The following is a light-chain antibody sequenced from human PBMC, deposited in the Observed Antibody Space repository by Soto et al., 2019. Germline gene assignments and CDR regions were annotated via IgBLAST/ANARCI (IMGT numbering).Light chain of an antibody. Sequence: EIVLTQSPGTLSLSPGERATLSCRASQSVSSAYLAWYQQRPGQAPRLLIYGGSSRATGIPDRFSGRGSGTDFSLTISRLEPEEFALYYCQQYDTSPITFRQGTRLEIK. CDR2: GGS. CDR1: QSVSSAY. CDR3: QQYDTSPIT. V-gene: IGKV3-20*01. J-gene: IGKJ5*01.